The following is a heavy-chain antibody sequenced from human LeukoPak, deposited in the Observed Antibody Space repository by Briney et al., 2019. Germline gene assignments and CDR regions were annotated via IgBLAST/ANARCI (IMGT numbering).Heavy chain of an antibody. J-gene: IGHJ5*02. D-gene: IGHD3-9*01. Sequence: SETLSFTCTVSGGSISSSSYYWGWIRQLPGKGLEWIGSIYYSGSTYYNPSLKSRVTISVHTSKNQFSLKLSSVTAADTAVYYCARHEEVQSYFDCLPWFDPWGQGTLVTVSS. CDR1: GGSISSSSYY. V-gene: IGHV4-39*01. CDR2: IYYSGST. CDR3: ARHEEVQSYFDCLPWFDP.